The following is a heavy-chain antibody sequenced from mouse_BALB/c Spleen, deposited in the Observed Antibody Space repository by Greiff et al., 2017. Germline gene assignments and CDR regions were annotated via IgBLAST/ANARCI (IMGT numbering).Heavy chain of an antibody. Sequence: DVQLQESGPGLVKPSQSLSLTCTVTGYSITSDYAWNWIRQFPGNKLEWMGYISYSGSTSYNPSLKSRISITRDTSKNQFFLQLNSVTTEDTATYYCAIWDGAMDYWGQGTSVTVSS. J-gene: IGHJ4*01. CDR1: GYSITSDYA. CDR2: ISYSGST. CDR3: AIWDGAMDY. V-gene: IGHV3-2*02. D-gene: IGHD4-1*01.